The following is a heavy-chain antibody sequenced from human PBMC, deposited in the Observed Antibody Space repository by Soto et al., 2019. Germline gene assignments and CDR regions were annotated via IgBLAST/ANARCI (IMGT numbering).Heavy chain of an antibody. CDR2: IYSGGSK. Sequence: EVQLVETGGGLIQPGGSLRLSCAASGFTVSSNYMSWVRQAPGKGLEWVAVIYSGGSKHYADSVKGRFTIARDNTKNTLYPQMNSLRAADTAVYYCASRGYCSSTSCYYEATVIHGGQGTLVTVSS. CDR1: GFTVSSNY. CDR3: ASRGYCSSTSCYYEATVIH. J-gene: IGHJ4*02. D-gene: IGHD2-2*03. V-gene: IGHV3-53*02.